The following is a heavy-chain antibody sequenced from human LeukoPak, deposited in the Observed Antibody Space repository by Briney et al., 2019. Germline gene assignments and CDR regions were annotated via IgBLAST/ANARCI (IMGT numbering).Heavy chain of an antibody. J-gene: IGHJ4*02. CDR3: ARGGRGAYYDSSGHYLYYFDY. D-gene: IGHD3-22*01. Sequence: ASVKVSCKASGYTFTSYAMGWVRQAPGQGLEWMGWINTDTGKLTYAQGFTGRFVFSLDTSVSTAYLQISSLKAEDTAVYYCARGGRGAYYDSSGHYLYYFDYWGQGTLVTVSS. CDR1: GYTFTSYA. CDR2: INTDTGKL. V-gene: IGHV7-4-1*02.